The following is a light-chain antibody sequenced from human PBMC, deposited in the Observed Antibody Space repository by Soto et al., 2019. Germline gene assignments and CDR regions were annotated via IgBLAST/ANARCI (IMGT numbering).Light chain of an antibody. J-gene: IGKJ2*03. CDR2: KAS. CDR3: QQHSSSSPYS. Sequence: DIQMTQSPSTLSASVGDRVTITCRASQSISSWLAWYQQKPGKAPNLLIYKASTLGSGVPSRFSGGGSGTEFTLTIISLQPDDFATYYCQQHSSSSPYSFGQGTKPEIK. V-gene: IGKV1-5*03. CDR1: QSISSW.